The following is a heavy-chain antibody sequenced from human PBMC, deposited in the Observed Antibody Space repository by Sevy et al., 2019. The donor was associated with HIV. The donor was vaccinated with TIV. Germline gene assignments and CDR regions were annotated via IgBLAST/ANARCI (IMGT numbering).Heavy chain of an antibody. J-gene: IGHJ3*01. Sequence: GGSLRLSCAASGFTFSIYGIHWVRQAPGKGLEGVSVISYDGSNKYYADSVRGRFTIARDNSKNTVFLQMKSLRAEDTAVYYCAKGSISANPAFDLWGQGTMVTVSS. CDR2: ISYDGSNK. CDR1: GFTFSIYG. V-gene: IGHV3-30*18. CDR3: AKGSISANPAFDL. D-gene: IGHD6-19*01.